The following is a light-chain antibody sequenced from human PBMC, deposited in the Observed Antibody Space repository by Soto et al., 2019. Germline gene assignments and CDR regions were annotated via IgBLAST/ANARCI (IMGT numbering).Light chain of an antibody. V-gene: IGKV3-20*01. CDR2: AAS. CDR3: QQYGSSPPRT. CDR1: QSVSSSY. J-gene: IGKJ1*01. Sequence: EIVLTQSPGTLSLSPGERVTLSCRASQSVSSSYLAWYQQKPGQAPRLLIYAASNRATGIPARFSGSGSGTDFTLSISRLEPEDFAVYYCQQYGSSPPRTFGQGTKVDIK.